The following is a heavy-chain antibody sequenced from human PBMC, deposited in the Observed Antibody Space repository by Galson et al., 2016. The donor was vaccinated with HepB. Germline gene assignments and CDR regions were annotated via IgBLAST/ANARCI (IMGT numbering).Heavy chain of an antibody. V-gene: IGHV3-33*06. CDR3: AKDIYGVGDTGGMDV. CDR1: GFTFSSHA. Sequence: SLRLSCAASGFTFSSHAMHWVRQAPGKGLEWVAVIRYDGSNKNYGDSVKGRFTISRENSKNTVYVQMDSLRVEDTAVYYCAKDIYGVGDTGGMDVWGQGTTVTVSS. CDR2: IRYDGSNK. D-gene: IGHD4-17*01. J-gene: IGHJ6*02.